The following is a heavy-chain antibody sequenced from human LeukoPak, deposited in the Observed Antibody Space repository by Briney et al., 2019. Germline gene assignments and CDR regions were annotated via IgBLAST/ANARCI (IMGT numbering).Heavy chain of an antibody. Sequence: GGSLRLSCAASGFTVSNYHINWVRQAPGWGLEWVAAIIHTGVETYYADSVKGRFTLSRDNSENMVHLQMTSLRVDDTAVYYCVRDPFDSSGHDQGAYWGQGALVTVSS. V-gene: IGHV3-23*01. CDR2: IIHTGVET. CDR1: GFTVSNYH. CDR3: VRDPFDSSGHDQGAY. J-gene: IGHJ4*02. D-gene: IGHD3-22*01.